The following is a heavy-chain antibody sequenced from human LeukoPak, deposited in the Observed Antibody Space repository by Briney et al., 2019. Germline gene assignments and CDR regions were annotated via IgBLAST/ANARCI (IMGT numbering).Heavy chain of an antibody. CDR2: IYSSGST. V-gene: IGHV4-59*08. Sequence: SETLSLTCTVSGGSISSYYWSWIRQTPGKGLEWIGYIYSSGSTKYNPSLESRVTISVDTSKNQFSLKLSSVTAADTAVYYCARHFKTSTWTSGKDVWGQGTTVTVSS. CDR3: ARHFKTSTWTSGKDV. D-gene: IGHD6-13*01. J-gene: IGHJ6*02. CDR1: GGSISSYY.